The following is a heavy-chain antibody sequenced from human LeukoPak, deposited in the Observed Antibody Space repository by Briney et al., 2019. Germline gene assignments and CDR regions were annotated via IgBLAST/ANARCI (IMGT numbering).Heavy chain of an antibody. V-gene: IGHV1-69*04. D-gene: IGHD3-16*01. J-gene: IGHJ3*02. Sequence: SVKVSCKASGGTFSSYAISWVRQAPGQGLEWMGRIIPILGIANYAQKFQGRVTITADKSTSTAYMELSSLRSEDTAVYYCARLGVGSDAFDIWGQGTMVTVSS. CDR2: IIPILGIA. CDR1: GGTFSSYA. CDR3: ARLGVGSDAFDI.